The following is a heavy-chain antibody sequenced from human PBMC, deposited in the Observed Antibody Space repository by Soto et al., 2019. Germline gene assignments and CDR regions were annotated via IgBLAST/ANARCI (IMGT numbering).Heavy chain of an antibody. CDR2: ISYDGGDK. J-gene: IGHJ4*02. Sequence: QMQLAESGGNVVQPGRSLRLSCVASGFTFRSFGMHWVRQAPGKGLEWLAVISYDGGDKYYADSVKGRFTISRDNSMGTLYLQIDSLKPEDTAVYYCAKGPLFDCWGQGTLVTVSS. CDR3: AKGPLFDC. V-gene: IGHV3-30*18. CDR1: GFTFRSFG.